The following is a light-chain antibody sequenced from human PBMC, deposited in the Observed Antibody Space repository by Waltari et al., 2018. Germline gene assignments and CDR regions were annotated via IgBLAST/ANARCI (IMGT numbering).Light chain of an antibody. CDR2: DVS. CDR1: GSEVAASNY. Sequence: QSALTQPRSVSGSPGESVTISCTGTGSEVAASNYVPWYQQHPGQAPKVLIYDVSKRPTGVPYRFYGTKSGNSASLTIFGLQAEDEADYYCCSYAGTWVFGGGTKLTVL. CDR3: CSYAGTWV. V-gene: IGLV2-11*01. J-gene: IGLJ3*02.